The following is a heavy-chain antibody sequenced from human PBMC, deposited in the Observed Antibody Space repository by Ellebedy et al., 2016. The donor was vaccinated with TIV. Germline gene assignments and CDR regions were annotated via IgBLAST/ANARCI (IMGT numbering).Heavy chain of an antibody. CDR3: ARRGSYGDYAVQINSWSDR. J-gene: IGHJ5*02. D-gene: IGHD4-17*01. CDR2: IYQDGSDE. V-gene: IGHV3-7*01. Sequence: GGSLRLSCAASGFSFRSYWMSWVRQAPGKGLEWVANIYQDGSDEYYVDSVKGRFTISGDNDNKALFLQMNSLRVEDTAVYYCARRGSYGDYAVQINSWSDRWGRGTLVTVSS. CDR1: GFSFRSYW.